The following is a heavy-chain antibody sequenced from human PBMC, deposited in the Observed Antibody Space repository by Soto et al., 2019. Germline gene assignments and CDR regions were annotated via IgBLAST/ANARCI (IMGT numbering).Heavy chain of an antibody. CDR2: MSWEGSEE. CDR3: AKEGCSGGICYGFDY. J-gene: IGHJ4*02. Sequence: QVKLVESGGGVVQPGRSLRLSCAASGFTCSSYGMHWVRQAPGKGLEWVAVMSWEGSEEFYEETVKGRFTVSRDNSRNTLYLQMNSLRPEDTAVYYCAKEGCSGGICYGFDYWGQGTLVTGSS. V-gene: IGHV3-30*18. CDR1: GFTCSSYG. D-gene: IGHD2-15*01.